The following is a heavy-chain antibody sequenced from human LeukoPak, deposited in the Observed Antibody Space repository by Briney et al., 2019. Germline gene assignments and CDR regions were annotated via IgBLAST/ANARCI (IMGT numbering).Heavy chain of an antibody. Sequence: SETLSLTCTVSGGSISSYYWSWIRQPPGKGLEWIGYIYTSGSTNYNPSLKSRVTISVDTSKNQFSLKLSSVTAADTAVYYCASVNGLGHCYMDVWGKGTTVTVSS. CDR1: GGSISSYY. CDR3: ASVNGLGHCYMDV. D-gene: IGHD5-24*01. CDR2: IYTSGST. J-gene: IGHJ6*03. V-gene: IGHV4-4*09.